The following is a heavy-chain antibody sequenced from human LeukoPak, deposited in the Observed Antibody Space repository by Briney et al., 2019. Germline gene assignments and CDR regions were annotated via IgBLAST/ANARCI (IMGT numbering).Heavy chain of an antibody. CDR1: GYTFTSYG. V-gene: IGHV1-18*01. J-gene: IGHJ4*02. D-gene: IGHD3-3*01. CDR3: ARDGYDFWSGYLLDY. Sequence: ASVKVSCKASGYTFTSYGISWVRQAPGQGLEWMGWISAYNGNTNYAQKLQGRVTMTTDTSTSTAYMELRSLRSDDTAVYYCARDGYDFWSGYLLDYWGQGTLVTVSS. CDR2: ISAYNGNT.